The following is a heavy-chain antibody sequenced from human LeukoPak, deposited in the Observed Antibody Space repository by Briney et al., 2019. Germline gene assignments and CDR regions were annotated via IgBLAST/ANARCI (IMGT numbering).Heavy chain of an antibody. D-gene: IGHD4-17*01. V-gene: IGHV4-39*01. CDR3: ASQNGDYALSFDY. CDR2: IYYSGST. Sequence: SQTLPLTCTVSGGSISSGGYYWGWIRQPPGKGLEWIGSIYYSGSTYYNPSLKSRVTISVDTSKNQFSLKLSSVTAADTAVYYCASQNGDYALSFDYWGQGTLVTVSS. CDR1: GGSISSGGYY. J-gene: IGHJ4*02.